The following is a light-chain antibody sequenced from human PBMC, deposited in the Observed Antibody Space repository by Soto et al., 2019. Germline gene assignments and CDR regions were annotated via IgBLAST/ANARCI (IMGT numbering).Light chain of an antibody. CDR3: SSYTTSNTRQIV. V-gene: IGLV2-14*01. J-gene: IGLJ1*01. Sequence: QSALTQPASVSGSPGQSITISCTGTSSDVGGYNYVSWYQQHPGKAPKFIIYDVSNRPSGVSNRISGSKSANTASLTISGLQAEDEADYYCSSYTTSNTRQIVFGTGTKVTVL. CDR2: DVS. CDR1: SSDVGGYNY.